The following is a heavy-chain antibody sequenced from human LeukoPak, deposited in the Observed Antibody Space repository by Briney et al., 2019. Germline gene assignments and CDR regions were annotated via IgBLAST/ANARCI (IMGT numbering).Heavy chain of an antibody. V-gene: IGHV3-30*18. CDR1: GFTFSSYG. CDR2: ISYDGSNK. J-gene: IGHJ4*02. Sequence: GGSLRLSCAASGFTFSSYGMHWVRQAPGKGLEWVAVISYDGSNKYYADSVKGRFTISRDNSKNTLYLQMNSLRAEDTAVYYCAKCRYNWNYDDYWGQGTLVTVSS. CDR3: AKCRYNWNYDDY. D-gene: IGHD1-20*01.